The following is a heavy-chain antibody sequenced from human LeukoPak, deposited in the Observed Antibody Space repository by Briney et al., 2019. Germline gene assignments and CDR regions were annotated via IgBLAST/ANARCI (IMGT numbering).Heavy chain of an antibody. CDR2: IYPGDSDT. CDR3: ARSGGYCSSTSCADLAFDY. J-gene: IGHJ4*02. D-gene: IGHD2-2*01. Sequence: GESLKISCKGSGYSFTSYWIGWVRQMPGKGLEWMGIIYPGDSDTRYSPSFQGQVTISADKSISTAYLQWSSLKASDTAMYYCARSGGYCSSTSCADLAFDYWGQGTLVTVSS. CDR1: GYSFTSYW. V-gene: IGHV5-51*01.